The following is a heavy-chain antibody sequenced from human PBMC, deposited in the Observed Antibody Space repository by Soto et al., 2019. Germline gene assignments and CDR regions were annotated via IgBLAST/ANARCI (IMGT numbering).Heavy chain of an antibody. V-gene: IGHV1-69*13. Sequence: GASVKVSCKAPGGTFSSYAISWVCQAPGKGLEWMRGFIPIFGTANYAQKFQGRVTITADESTSTAYMELSSLRSEDTAVYYCARNVAVYSSSWYGSRVDPRHFDYWGQGTLVTVSS. CDR2: FIPIFGTA. D-gene: IGHD6-13*01. J-gene: IGHJ4*02. CDR3: ARNVAVYSSSWYGSRVDPRHFDY. CDR1: GGTFSSYA.